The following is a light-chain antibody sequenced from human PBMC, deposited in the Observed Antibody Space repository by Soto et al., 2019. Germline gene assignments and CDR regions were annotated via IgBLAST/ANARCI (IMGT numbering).Light chain of an antibody. Sequence: QSVLTQPPSASGSPGQSVTISCTGTSTDVGGYDYVSWYQQHPGKVPKLMIYEVNKRPSGVPVGFSGSKSGNTASLTISGLPPEDEADYYCTSYAGGNHVFGTGTKLTVL. J-gene: IGLJ1*01. V-gene: IGLV2-8*01. CDR3: TSYAGGNHV. CDR2: EVN. CDR1: STDVGGYDY.